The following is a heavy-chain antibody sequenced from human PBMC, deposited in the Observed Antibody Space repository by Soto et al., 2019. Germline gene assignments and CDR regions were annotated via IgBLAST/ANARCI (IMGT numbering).Heavy chain of an antibody. D-gene: IGHD3-22*01. J-gene: IGHJ6*02. V-gene: IGHV1-18*01. CDR3: ARDPNNAHNRGGYARYYYGMDV. CDR1: GYTFTSYG. Sequence: QVQLVQSGAEVKKPGASVKVSCKASGYTFTSYGISWVRQAPGQGLEWMGWISAYNGNTNYAQKLQGRVTMTTDTTTSTAYMELRSLRSDDTAVYYCARDPNNAHNRGGYARYYYGMDVWGQGTTVTVSS. CDR2: ISAYNGNT.